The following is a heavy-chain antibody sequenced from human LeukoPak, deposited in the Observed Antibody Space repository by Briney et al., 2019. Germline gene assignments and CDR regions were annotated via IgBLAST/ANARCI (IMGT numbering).Heavy chain of an antibody. V-gene: IGHV3-30-3*01. CDR1: GFTFSSYA. D-gene: IGHD3-10*01. Sequence: GGSLRLSCAASGFTFSSYAVHWVRQAPGRGLEWVAVISYDGSNKYYADSVKGRFTISRDNAKNSLYLQMNSLRAEDTAVYYCARDKRGPHGYYGMDVWGQGTTVTVSS. J-gene: IGHJ6*02. CDR3: ARDKRGPHGYYGMDV. CDR2: ISYDGSNK.